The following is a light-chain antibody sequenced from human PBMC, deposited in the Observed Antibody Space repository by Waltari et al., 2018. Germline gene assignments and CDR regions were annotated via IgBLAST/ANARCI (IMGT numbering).Light chain of an antibody. V-gene: IGKV3-20*01. Sequence: IMLTQSPGTLPLSLGDRATLSCRASQSISRYLAWYQQKPGQAPRLLIYGASTRATGIPDRFSGSGSGTDFSLTISGLEPEDSAVYYCQHHFRLPATFGQGTKVEIK. CDR2: GAS. CDR1: QSISRY. J-gene: IGKJ1*01. CDR3: QHHFRLPAT.